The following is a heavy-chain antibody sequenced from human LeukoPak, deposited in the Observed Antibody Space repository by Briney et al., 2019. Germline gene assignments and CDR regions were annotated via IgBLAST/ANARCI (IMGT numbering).Heavy chain of an antibody. J-gene: IGHJ3*02. CDR2: MNPNSGNT. V-gene: IGHV1-8*01. CDR3: ARVSPTYYYDSSGYTEAFDI. CDR1: GYTFTSYD. D-gene: IGHD3-22*01. Sequence: GASVKVSCKASGYTFTSYDINWVRQATGQGLEWMGWMNPNSGNTGYAQKFQGRVTMTRNTSISTAYMELSSLRSEDTAVYYCARVSPTYYYDSSGYTEAFDIWGQGTMVTVSS.